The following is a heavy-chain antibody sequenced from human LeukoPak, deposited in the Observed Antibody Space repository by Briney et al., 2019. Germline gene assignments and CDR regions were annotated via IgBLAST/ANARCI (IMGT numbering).Heavy chain of an antibody. D-gene: IGHD3-10*01. V-gene: IGHV3-21*01. CDR1: GFTLSDYH. Sequence: GGSLRLSCAASGFTLSDYHMNWVRQAPGKGLEWLSSITTISHYIYYAGAVRGRFTISRDSAKNSLYLQMNSLRGEGTAVYYCARSGAPGTYHQLRYNWFDPWGQETLVTVSS. CDR3: ARSGAPGTYHQLRYNWFDP. CDR2: ITTISHYI. J-gene: IGHJ5*02.